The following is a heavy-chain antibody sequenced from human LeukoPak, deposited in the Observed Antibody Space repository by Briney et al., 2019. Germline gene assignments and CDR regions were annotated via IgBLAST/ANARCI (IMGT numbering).Heavy chain of an antibody. CDR3: AKVATGYSSSWYPIDP. CDR1: GFTFSSYA. D-gene: IGHD6-13*01. Sequence: SGVSLRLSCAASGFTFSSYAMSWVRQAPGKGLEWVSAISGSGGSTYYADSVKGRFTISRDNSKNTLYLQMNSLRAEDTAVYDCAKVATGYSSSWYPIDPWGQGTLVTVSS. J-gene: IGHJ5*02. V-gene: IGHV3-23*01. CDR2: ISGSGGST.